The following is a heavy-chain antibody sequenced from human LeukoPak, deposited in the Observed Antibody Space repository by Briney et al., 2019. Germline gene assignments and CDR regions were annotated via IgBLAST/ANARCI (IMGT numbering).Heavy chain of an antibody. J-gene: IGHJ4*02. CDR2: ISTSSSTI. Sequence: QAGGSLRLSCAASGFTFSSYSMNWVRQAPGKGLEWVSYISTSSSTIYYADSVKGRFTISRDNAKNLLYLQMNSLRAEDTAVYYCAKRLSSSSTWYYFDYWGQGTLVTVPS. V-gene: IGHV3-48*01. CDR3: AKRLSSSSTWYYFDY. D-gene: IGHD6-13*01. CDR1: GFTFSSYS.